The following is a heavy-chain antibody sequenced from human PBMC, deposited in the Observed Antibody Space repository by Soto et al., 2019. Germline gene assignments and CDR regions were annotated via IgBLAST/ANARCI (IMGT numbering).Heavy chain of an antibody. CDR1: GDSITSVGYS. D-gene: IGHD3-3*01. J-gene: IGHJ6*02. V-gene: IGHV4-30-2*01. CDR2: IYHTGTT. CDR3: AATVFGDYSHYALDV. Sequence: QLPLQESGSGLVKPSQTLSLTCAVSGDSITSVGYSWSWIRQPPGKALGWIGYIYHTGTTYYTAALKSRVTISLDRSKNRISLSLNSVTAADTAVYYCAATVFGDYSHYALDVWGQGTTVTVSS.